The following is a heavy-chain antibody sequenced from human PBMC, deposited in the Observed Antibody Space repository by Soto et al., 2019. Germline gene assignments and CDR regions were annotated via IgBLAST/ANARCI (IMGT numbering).Heavy chain of an antibody. V-gene: IGHV3-11*05. J-gene: IGHJ6*02. CDR1: GFIFSDYY. D-gene: IGHD2-15*01. CDR3: ARETYSKMDV. Sequence: QVQLVESGGGLVKPGGSLRLSCAASGFIFSDYYMTWIRQSPGKGLEWISYISNSGITNYADSVKGRFTISRDNAKNSLYLQMDRLRADDTAVYYCARETYSKMDVWGQGTTVTVSS. CDR2: ISNSGIT.